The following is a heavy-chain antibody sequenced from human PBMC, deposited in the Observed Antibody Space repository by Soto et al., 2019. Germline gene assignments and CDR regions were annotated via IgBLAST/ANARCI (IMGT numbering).Heavy chain of an antibody. J-gene: IGHJ4*02. CDR1: GFTFSDHS. CDR3: ARDLSSGAGY. Sequence: EVQLVESGGGLVQPGGSLRLSCAASGFTFSDHSMDWVRQAPGKGLEWVGRIRNKAHSYTTEYAASVKGRFTISRDDSKNSLYLQMNSLRTEDTAVYYCARDLSSGAGYWGQGTLVPVSS. D-gene: IGHD1-26*01. V-gene: IGHV3-72*01. CDR2: IRNKAHSYTT.